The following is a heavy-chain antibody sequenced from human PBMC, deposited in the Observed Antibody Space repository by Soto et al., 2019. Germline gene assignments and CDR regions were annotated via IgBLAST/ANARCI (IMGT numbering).Heavy chain of an antibody. Sequence: QVQLVQSGAEVKKPGASVKVSCKASGYTFTSYGISWVRQAPGQGLEWMGWISAYNGNTNYAQKLQGRVTMTTDTSPSTGYMELRSLRSDDTAVYYCAGDRSDSGAAGTLKYWGQGTLVTVSS. V-gene: IGHV1-18*01. J-gene: IGHJ4*02. CDR1: GYTFTSYG. D-gene: IGHD6-13*01. CDR3: AGDRSDSGAAGTLKY. CDR2: ISAYNGNT.